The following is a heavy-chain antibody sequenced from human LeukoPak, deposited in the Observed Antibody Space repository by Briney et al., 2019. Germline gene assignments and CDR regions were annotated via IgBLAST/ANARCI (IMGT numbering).Heavy chain of an antibody. CDR1: GFTFSSYS. CDR2: ISSSSYI. Sequence: PGGSLRLSCAASGFTFSSYSMNWVRQAPGKGLEWVSSISSSSYIYYADSVKGRFTISRDNAKNSLYLQMNSLRAEDTAVYYCARDPHYYDSSGYSVNWFDPWGQGTLVTVSS. D-gene: IGHD3-22*01. V-gene: IGHV3-21*01. J-gene: IGHJ5*02. CDR3: ARDPHYYDSSGYSVNWFDP.